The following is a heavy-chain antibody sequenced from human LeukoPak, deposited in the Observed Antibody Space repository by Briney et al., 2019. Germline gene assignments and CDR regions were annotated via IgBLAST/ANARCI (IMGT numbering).Heavy chain of an antibody. J-gene: IGHJ4*02. Sequence: SETLSLTCTVSGGSISSGDYYWSWIRQPPGKGLEWIGYIYYSGSTYYNPSLKSRVTISVDTSKNQFSLKLSSVTAADTAVYYCARESNKVVRGVIITHAFDYWDQGTLVTVSS. CDR1: GGSISSGDYY. D-gene: IGHD3-10*01. CDR3: ARESNKVVRGVIITHAFDY. CDR2: IYYSGST. V-gene: IGHV4-30-4*08.